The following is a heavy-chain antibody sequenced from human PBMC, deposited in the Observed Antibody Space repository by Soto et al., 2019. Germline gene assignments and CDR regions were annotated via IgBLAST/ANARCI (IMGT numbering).Heavy chain of an antibody. Sequence: ASVKVSCKASGYSFTDYHIHWVRQAPGQGLEWLGRINPRSGGTSTAQKFQGWVTMTRDRSISTVYMELTRLRSDDTAVYFCARGHSTDCSNGVCSFFYNHEMDVWGQGTTVTVS. V-gene: IGHV1-2*04. CDR1: GYSFTDYH. CDR3: ARGHSTDCSNGVCSFFYNHEMDV. D-gene: IGHD2-8*01. J-gene: IGHJ6*02. CDR2: INPRSGGT.